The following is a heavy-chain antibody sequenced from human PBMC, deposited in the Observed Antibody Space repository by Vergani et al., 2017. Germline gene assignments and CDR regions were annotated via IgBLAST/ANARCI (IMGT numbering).Heavy chain of an antibody. CDR1: GGPFSGHY. D-gene: IGHD6-13*01. J-gene: IGHJ4*02. CDR3: ATGTPEYSSS. CDR2: INNSGST. V-gene: IGHV4-34*01. Sequence: QVQLQQWGAGLLKPSETLSLTCAVFGGPFSGHYWGWFRPPPGKGLGWIGEINNSGSTNYNPSLKSRVTISVDTSKNQFSLKRSSVTAADTAVYYCATGTPEYSSSWGQGTLVTVSS.